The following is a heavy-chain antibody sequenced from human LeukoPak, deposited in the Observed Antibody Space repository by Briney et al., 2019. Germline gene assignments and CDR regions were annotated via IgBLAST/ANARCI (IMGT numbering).Heavy chain of an antibody. CDR3: ATDAHYYGSGSSPY. Sequence: ASVKVSCKVSGYTLTELSMHWVRQALGKGLEWMGGFDPEDGETIYAQKFQGRVTMTEDTSTDTAYMELSSLRSEDTAVYYCATDAHYYGSGSSPYWGQGTLVTVSS. D-gene: IGHD3-10*01. CDR1: GYTLTELS. J-gene: IGHJ4*02. CDR2: FDPEDGET. V-gene: IGHV1-24*01.